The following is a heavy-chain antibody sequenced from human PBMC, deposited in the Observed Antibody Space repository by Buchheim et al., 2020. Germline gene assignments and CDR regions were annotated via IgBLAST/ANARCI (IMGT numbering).Heavy chain of an antibody. D-gene: IGHD2-21*02. CDR2: ISTSSRYI. J-gene: IGHJ4*02. CDR1: GFTFSSYS. V-gene: IGHV3-21*02. Sequence: EVQLAESGGRLVKPGESLRLSCEASGFTFSSYSMNWVRQAPGGGLEWVAYISTSSRYISYADSVRGRLTVSRENAKNSLSLQMDFLRVDDTAIYYCARSPYCGGDCSKGVSFDYWGQGTL. CDR3: ARSPYCGGDCSKGVSFDY.